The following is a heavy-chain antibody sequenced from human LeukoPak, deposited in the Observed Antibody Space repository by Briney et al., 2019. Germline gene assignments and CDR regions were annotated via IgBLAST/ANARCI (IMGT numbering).Heavy chain of an antibody. CDR2: IYYSGST. CDR1: GGSISSYY. V-gene: IGHV4-59*01. Sequence: SETLSLTCTVSGGSISSYYWSWIRQPPGKGLEWIGYIYYSGSTNYNPSLKSRVTISVDTSKNQFSLKLSSVTAADTAVYYCARGGTMVRGVYAFDIWGQGTMVTVSS. CDR3: ARGGTMVRGVYAFDI. J-gene: IGHJ3*02. D-gene: IGHD3-10*01.